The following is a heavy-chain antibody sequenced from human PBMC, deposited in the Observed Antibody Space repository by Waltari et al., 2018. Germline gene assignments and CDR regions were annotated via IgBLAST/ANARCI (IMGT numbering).Heavy chain of an antibody. J-gene: IGHJ4*02. CDR1: GFTFSSYG. CDR2: IRYDGSNK. Sequence: QVQLVESGGGVVQPGGSLRLSCAASGFTFSSYGRHWVRQAPGKGLEWVAFIRYDGSNKYYADSVKGRFTISRDNSKNTLYLQMNSLRAEDTAVYYCAKVRGEYSSSSSYWGQGTLVTVSS. D-gene: IGHD6-6*01. V-gene: IGHV3-30*02. CDR3: AKVRGEYSSSSSY.